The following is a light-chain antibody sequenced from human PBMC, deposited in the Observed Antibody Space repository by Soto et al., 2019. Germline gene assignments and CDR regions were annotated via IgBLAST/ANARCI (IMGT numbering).Light chain of an antibody. CDR2: DAS. V-gene: IGKV3-20*01. Sequence: MGVTQARGTMSLKPGDRASLSCRASQSVSSSFLAWYQQKPGQAPRLLVYDASSRATGIPDRFSGRGSGTDFTLTISRLEPEDFAVYYCQQYTLSPPITFGQGTRLAIK. CDR1: QSVSSSF. J-gene: IGKJ5*01. CDR3: QQYTLSPPIT.